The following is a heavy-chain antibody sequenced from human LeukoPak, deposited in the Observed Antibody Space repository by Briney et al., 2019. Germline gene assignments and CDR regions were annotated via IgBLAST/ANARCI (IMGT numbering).Heavy chain of an antibody. CDR3: ARDTATYYYDSSGYWGLDY. V-gene: IGHV1-69*13. CDR1: GYTFTSYG. Sequence: GASVKVSCKASGYTFTSYGISWVRQAPGQGLEWMGGIIPIFGTANYAQKFQGRVTITADESTSTAYMELSSLRSEDTAVYYCARDTATYYYDSSGYWGLDYWGQGTLVTVSS. D-gene: IGHD3-22*01. CDR2: IIPIFGTA. J-gene: IGHJ4*02.